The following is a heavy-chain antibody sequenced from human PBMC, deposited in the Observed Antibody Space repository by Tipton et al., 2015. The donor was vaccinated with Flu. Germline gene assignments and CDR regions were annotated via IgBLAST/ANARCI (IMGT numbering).Heavy chain of an antibody. CDR3: ASTSNYGRRIEPDFDS. Sequence: TLSLTCSVSTFSVSGIVYWGWIRQPPGKGLEWLGSFYPSGTSYYNPSVKSRVTISLDTSKGHSSLNLRSVTAGDTAVYYCASTSNYGRRIEPDFDSWGQGTQVTVSS. V-gene: IGHV4-38-2*01. CDR2: FYPSGTS. D-gene: IGHD1-14*01. J-gene: IGHJ4*02. CDR1: TFSVSGIVY.